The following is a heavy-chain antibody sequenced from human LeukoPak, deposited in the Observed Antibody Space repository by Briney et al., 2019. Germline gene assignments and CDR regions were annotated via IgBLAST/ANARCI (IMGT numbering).Heavy chain of an antibody. CDR2: IYYGGST. D-gene: IGHD5-18*01. Sequence: SETLSLTCTVSGGSISSYYWTWIRQPPGKGLEWIGYIYYGGSTNYNPSLKSRVTISVDTSKNQFSLKLTSVTAADTAVYYCARTTEGGYTYGYFYYYYMDVWGKGTTVTISS. CDR1: GGSISSYY. CDR3: ARTTEGGYTYGYFYYYYMDV. J-gene: IGHJ6*03. V-gene: IGHV4-59*01.